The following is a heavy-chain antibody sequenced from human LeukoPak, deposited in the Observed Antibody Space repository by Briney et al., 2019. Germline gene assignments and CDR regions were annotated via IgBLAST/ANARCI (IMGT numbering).Heavy chain of an antibody. V-gene: IGHV3-23*01. Sequence: PGVSLRLFCAASGFPFRRYGMRWVPQARGKGLEWVSDFSGSGGSTYYADSVKGRFTISRDNSKNTLYLQMNSLRAEDTAVYYCAKDHASSWYPEYYFDYWGQGTLVTVSS. CDR1: GFPFRRYG. D-gene: IGHD6-13*01. J-gene: IGHJ4*02. CDR3: AKDHASSWYPEYYFDY. CDR2: FSGSGGST.